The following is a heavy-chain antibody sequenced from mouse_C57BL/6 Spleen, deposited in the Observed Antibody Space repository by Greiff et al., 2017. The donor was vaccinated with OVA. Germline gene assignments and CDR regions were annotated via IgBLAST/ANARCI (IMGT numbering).Heavy chain of an antibody. CDR1: GYAFSSSW. J-gene: IGHJ4*01. CDR3: AIPVVAPMDY. D-gene: IGHD1-1*01. V-gene: IGHV1-82*01. Sequence: QVQLQQSGPELVKPGASVKISCKASGYAFSSSWMNWVKQRPGKGLEWIGRIYPGAGDTNSNGKFKGKATLTADKYSSTAYMQLSSLTSEDSAVYFCAIPVVAPMDYWGQGTSVTVSS. CDR2: IYPGAGDT.